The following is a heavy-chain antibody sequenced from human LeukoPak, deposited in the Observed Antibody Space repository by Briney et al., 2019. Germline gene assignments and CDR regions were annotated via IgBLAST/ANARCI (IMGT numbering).Heavy chain of an antibody. J-gene: IGHJ2*01. CDR2: IIPIFGTA. CDR3: ARSLPRDTTSSWYFDL. Sequence: SVKVSCKASGGTFSSYGISWVRQAPGQGLEWMGGIIPIFGTANYAQKFQGRVTITADKSTSTAYMELSSLRSEDTAVYYCARSLPRDTTSSWYFDLWGRGTLVTVSS. V-gene: IGHV1-69*06. CDR1: GGTFSSYG. D-gene: IGHD1-1*01.